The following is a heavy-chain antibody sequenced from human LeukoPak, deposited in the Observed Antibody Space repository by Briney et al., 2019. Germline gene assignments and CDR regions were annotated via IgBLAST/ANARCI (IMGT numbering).Heavy chain of an antibody. CDR2: IYYSGST. CDR3: ARDLGYGSMYYYYGMDV. D-gene: IGHD5-18*01. J-gene: IGHJ6*02. CDR1: GGSFSGYY. Sequence: SETLSLTCAVYGGSFSGYYWSWIRQPPGKGLEWIGYIYYSGSTNYNPSLKSRVTISVDTSKNQFSLKLSSVTAADTAVYYCARDLGYGSMYYYYGMDVWGQGTTVTVSS. V-gene: IGHV4-59*01.